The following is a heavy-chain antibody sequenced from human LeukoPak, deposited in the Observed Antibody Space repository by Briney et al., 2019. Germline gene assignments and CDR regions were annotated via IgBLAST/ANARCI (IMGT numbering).Heavy chain of an antibody. CDR3: PRGKTNGYCSSTSCYAFDY. Sequence: ASVKVSCKASGYTFTSYYMHWVRQAPGQGLEWMGIINPSGGSTSYAQTFQGRVTMTRDTSTSTVYMELSSLRSEDTAVYYCPRGKTNGYCSSTSCYAFDYWGQGTLVTLSS. J-gene: IGHJ4*02. D-gene: IGHD2-2*03. CDR2: INPSGGST. V-gene: IGHV1-46*01. CDR1: GYTFTSYY.